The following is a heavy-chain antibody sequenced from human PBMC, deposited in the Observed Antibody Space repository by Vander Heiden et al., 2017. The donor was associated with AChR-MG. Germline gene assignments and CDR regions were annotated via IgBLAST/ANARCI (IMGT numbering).Heavy chain of an antibody. CDR1: GFTFDDYA. D-gene: IGHD5-18*01. J-gene: IGHJ3*02. CDR3: AKVRGRGYSYGRLGNDAFDI. CDR2: ISWNSGSI. V-gene: IGHV3-9*01. Sequence: EVQLVESGGGLVQPGRSLRLSCAASGFTFDDYAMHWVRQAPGKGLEWVSGISWNSGSIGYADSVKGRFTISRDNAKNSLYLQMNSLRAEDTALHYCAKVRGRGYSYGRLGNDAFDIWGQGTMVTVSS.